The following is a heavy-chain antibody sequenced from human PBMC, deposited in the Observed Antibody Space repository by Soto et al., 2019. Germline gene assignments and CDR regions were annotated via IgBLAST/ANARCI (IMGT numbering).Heavy chain of an antibody. CDR2: IYPGDSDT. J-gene: IGHJ6*02. V-gene: IGHV5-51*01. Sequence: EVQLVQSGAEVKKPGESLKISCKGSGYSFTSYWIGWVRQMPGKGLEWMGIIYPGDSDTRYSPSFQGQVTISADKSISTAYLQWSSLKASDTAMYYCARQYYYDSSGYYYEHYYYGMDVWGQGTTVTVSS. CDR3: ARQYYYDSSGYYYEHYYYGMDV. D-gene: IGHD3-22*01. CDR1: GYSFTSYW.